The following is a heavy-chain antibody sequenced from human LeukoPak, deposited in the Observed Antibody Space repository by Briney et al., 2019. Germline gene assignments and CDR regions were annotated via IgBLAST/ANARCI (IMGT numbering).Heavy chain of an antibody. Sequence: PSETLSLTCTVSSGAIISDNFYWGWVRQPPGKGLEWVGSINYSGTTYYNPSLRSRVSISVDTSRTQFFLRLNSVTAADTAVYYCGRLFDSWGQGILVTVSS. V-gene: IGHV4-39*01. J-gene: IGHJ4*02. CDR2: INYSGTT. CDR1: SGAIISDNFY. CDR3: GRLFDS.